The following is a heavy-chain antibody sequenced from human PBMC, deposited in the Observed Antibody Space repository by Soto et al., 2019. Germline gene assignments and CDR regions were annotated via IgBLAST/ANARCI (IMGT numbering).Heavy chain of an antibody. J-gene: IGHJ6*02. CDR2: ISSSGSDR. CDR1: GFTFSSYE. V-gene: IGHV3-48*03. CDR3: VRAPANYYYYGLDV. Sequence: GGSLRLSCAASGFTFSSYERNWVRQAPGKGLEWVSYISSSGSDRYYADSVRGRFTISRGNAKNSLYLQMTSLRAEDTGVYYCVRAPANYYYYGLDVWGQGTTVTVSS.